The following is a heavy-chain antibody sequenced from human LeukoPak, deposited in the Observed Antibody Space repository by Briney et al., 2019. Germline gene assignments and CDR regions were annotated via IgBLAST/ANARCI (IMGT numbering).Heavy chain of an antibody. CDR2: IKQDGSEK. D-gene: IGHD2-15*01. V-gene: IGHV3-7*01. Sequence: PGRSLRLSCAASGFTFSSYWMGWVRQAPGKGLEWVANIKQDGSEKYYVDSVKGRFTISRDNAKNSLYLQMNSLRAEDTAVYYCARVPHCSGGSCYVQGAFDIWGQGTMVTVSS. J-gene: IGHJ3*02. CDR1: GFTFSSYW. CDR3: ARVPHCSGGSCYVQGAFDI.